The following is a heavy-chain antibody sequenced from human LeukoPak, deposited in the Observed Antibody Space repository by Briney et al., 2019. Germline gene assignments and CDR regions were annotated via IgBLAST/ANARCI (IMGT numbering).Heavy chain of an antibody. J-gene: IGHJ6*03. CDR2: IYYSGST. CDR1: GGSISSSSYY. CDR3: ARASIKWSKSEYYYYMDV. Sequence: PSETLSLTCTVSGGSISSSSYYWGWIRQPPGKGLEWIGSIYYSGSTYYNPSLKSQVTISVDTSKNQFSLKLSSLRSEDTAVYYCARASIKWSKSEYYYYMDVWGKGTTVTVSS. D-gene: IGHD2-15*01. V-gene: IGHV4-39*07.